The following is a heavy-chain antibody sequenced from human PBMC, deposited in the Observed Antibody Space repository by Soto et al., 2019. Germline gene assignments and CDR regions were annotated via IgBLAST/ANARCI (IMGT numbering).Heavy chain of an antibody. Sequence: EVQLVESGGGLAQPGGSLRLSCAASGFTVSSNYMTWVRQAPGKGLEWVSTIYSDGTTYYADSVKGRFTISRDNSKNTLYLQMNSLRAEDTAVYYCARGSSNYNFWGQGTLVTVSS. CDR2: IYSDGTT. V-gene: IGHV3-53*01. J-gene: IGHJ4*02. CDR3: ARGSSNYNF. CDR1: GFTVSSNY. D-gene: IGHD4-4*01.